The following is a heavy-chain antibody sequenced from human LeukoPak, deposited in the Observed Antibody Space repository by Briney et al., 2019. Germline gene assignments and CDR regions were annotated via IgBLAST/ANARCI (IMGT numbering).Heavy chain of an antibody. CDR3: ARGFDGDYFDY. Sequence: GGSLRLSCAAFGFTVTTNYMSWVRQAPGKGLEWVSLIYPDGSTYHADSVRGRFTISRDDSKNTFYLQMNSLRAEDAAIYYCARGFDGDYFDYWGQGTLVTVSS. D-gene: IGHD3-10*01. V-gene: IGHV3-53*01. CDR2: IYPDGST. CDR1: GFTVTTNY. J-gene: IGHJ4*02.